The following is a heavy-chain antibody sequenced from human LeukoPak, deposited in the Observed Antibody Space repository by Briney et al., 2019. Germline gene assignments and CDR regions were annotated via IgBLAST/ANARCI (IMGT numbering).Heavy chain of an antibody. CDR3: ASVTFGGVDNDY. CDR1: GFTFSSYS. Sequence: PGGSLRLSCAASGFTFSSYSMNWVRQAPGKGLEWVSSISSSSSYIYYADSVKGRFTISRDNAKNSLYLQMNSLRAEDTAVYYCASVTFGGVDNDYWGQGTLVTVS. V-gene: IGHV3-21*01. CDR2: ISSSSSYI. D-gene: IGHD3-16*01. J-gene: IGHJ4*02.